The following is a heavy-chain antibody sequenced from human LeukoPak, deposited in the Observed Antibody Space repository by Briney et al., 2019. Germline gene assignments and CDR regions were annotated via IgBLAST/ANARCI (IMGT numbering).Heavy chain of an antibody. D-gene: IGHD4-17*01. CDR1: GYTFTSYD. V-gene: IGHV1-8*01. CDR2: MNPNSGNT. Sequence: ASVKVSCKASGYTFTSYDINWVRQATGQGLEWMGWMNPNSGNTGYAQKFQGRVTMTRNTSISTAYMELSSLRSEDTAVYYCARATYGDYYYSYGMDVWGQGTTVTVSS. J-gene: IGHJ6*02. CDR3: ARATYGDYYYSYGMDV.